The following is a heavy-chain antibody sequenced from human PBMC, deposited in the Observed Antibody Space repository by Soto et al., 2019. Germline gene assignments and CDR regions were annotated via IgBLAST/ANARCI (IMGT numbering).Heavy chain of an antibody. CDR2: IIPMFGTA. J-gene: IGHJ6*02. Sequence: QVQLVQSGAEVKKPGSSVKVSCKASGGTFSTDSISWVRQAPGQGLEWMGGIIPMFGTANNAQKFQGSVTITADESTSTAYMELSSLRSEATAVYFCAREIDGYYGMDVWGQGTTVTVAS. CDR1: GGTFSTDS. CDR3: AREIDGYYGMDV. V-gene: IGHV1-69*12.